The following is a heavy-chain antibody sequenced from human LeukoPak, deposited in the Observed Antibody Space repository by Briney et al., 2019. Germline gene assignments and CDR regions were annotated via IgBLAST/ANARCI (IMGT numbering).Heavy chain of an antibody. CDR2: TPSKGNGYTS. CDR3: AKDSGSGGYFDY. J-gene: IGHJ4*02. CDR1: GFTYSDRY. D-gene: IGHD1-26*01. V-gene: IGHV3-72*01. Sequence: GGSLRLSCACSGFTYSDRYMDWVRQARGKELAGVGRTPSKGNGYTSYYAASVKGRFNISRDDSKNSLYLQMNSLNTEDTAVYYCAKDSGSGGYFDYWGQGTLVTVSS.